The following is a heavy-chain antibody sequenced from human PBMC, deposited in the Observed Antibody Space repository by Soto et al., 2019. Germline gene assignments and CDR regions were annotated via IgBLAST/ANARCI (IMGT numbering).Heavy chain of an antibody. CDR2: ISGSGGST. V-gene: IGHV3-23*01. D-gene: IGHD2-2*01. CDR1: GHTFHNYA. CDR3: AKVSRGIGVVAAAVN. J-gene: IGHJ4*02. Sequence: EVQLLESGGGLEQPGGSLRLSCVGSGHTFHNYAMTWVRQAPGKGLEWVSGISGSGGSTYYADSVRGRFTISRDDSKNTLYSQMISLRAEDTAVYYCAKVSRGIGVVAAAVNWGQGTLVTVSS.